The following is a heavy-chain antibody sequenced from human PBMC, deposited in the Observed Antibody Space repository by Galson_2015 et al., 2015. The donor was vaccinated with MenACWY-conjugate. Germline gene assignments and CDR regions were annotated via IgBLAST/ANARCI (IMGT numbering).Heavy chain of an antibody. CDR1: GGSISSSSYY. CDR2: IYYSGST. J-gene: IGHJ5*02. V-gene: IGHV4-39*07. CDR3: ARDAYDILTGYYPDWFDP. D-gene: IGHD3-9*01. Sequence: ETLSLTCTVSGGSISSSSYYWGWIRQPPGKGLEWIGSIYYSGSTYYNPSLKSRVTISVDTSKNQFSLKLSSVTAADTAVYYCARDAYDILTGYYPDWFDPWGQGTLVTVSS.